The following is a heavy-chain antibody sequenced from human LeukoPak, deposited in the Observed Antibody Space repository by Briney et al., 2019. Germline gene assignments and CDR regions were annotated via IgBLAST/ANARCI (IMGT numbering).Heavy chain of an antibody. CDR1: GGSLSNYY. CDR3: VRYCSGGSCFDY. CDR2: IFYSGST. Sequence: PSETLSLTCTVSGGSLSNYYWSWIRQPPGKGLEWIGYIFYSGSTNYNPSLKRRLTISLDTSKNQFSLKLTSVTAADTAMYYCVRYCSGGSCFDYWGQGTLVTVSS. V-gene: IGHV4-59*08. J-gene: IGHJ4*02. D-gene: IGHD2-15*01.